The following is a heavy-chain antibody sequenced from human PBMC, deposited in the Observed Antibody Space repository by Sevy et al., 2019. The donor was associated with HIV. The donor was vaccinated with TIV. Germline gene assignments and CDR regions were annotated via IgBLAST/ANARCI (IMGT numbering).Heavy chain of an antibody. D-gene: IGHD3-10*01. J-gene: IGHJ4*02. CDR3: AKGFHYGSGSYYGGTDY. V-gene: IGHV3-30*18. CDR2: ILYDGSNE. CDR1: GFTFNGYG. Sequence: GGSLRLSCAASGFTFNGYGMHWVRQAPGKGLEWVAVILYDGSNEYYADSVKGRFTISRYNSKNTVYLQMNRLRTEDTDVYDCAKGFHYGSGSYYGGTDYWGQGTLVTVSS.